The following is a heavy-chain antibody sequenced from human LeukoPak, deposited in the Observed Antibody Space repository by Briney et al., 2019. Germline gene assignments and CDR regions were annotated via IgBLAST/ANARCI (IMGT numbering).Heavy chain of an antibody. D-gene: IGHD1-26*01. CDR1: GLTFSNYG. Sequence: PGRSLRLSCAASGLTFSNYGMHWVRQAPGKGLEWVAVIWYDGSNKYYADSVKGRFTISGDNSKNTLYLQMNSLRAEDTAVYYCASGRYSGGYYYFDYWGQGTLVTVSS. V-gene: IGHV3-33*01. CDR2: IWYDGSNK. J-gene: IGHJ4*02. CDR3: ASGRYSGGYYYFDY.